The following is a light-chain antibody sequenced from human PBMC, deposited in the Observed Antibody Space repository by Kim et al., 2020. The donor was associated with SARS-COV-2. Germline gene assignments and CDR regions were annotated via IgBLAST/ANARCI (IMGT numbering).Light chain of an antibody. J-gene: IGKJ4*01. CDR3: QQGDTLPLS. CDR1: QDIINE. V-gene: IGKV1-12*01. CDR2: AAS. Sequence: ESVRDRVTITCRASQDIINELAWYQQYPGKVPKLLIYAASSLQRGVPSRFSGSGSGTDFTLTITSLQPEDFATYYCQQGDTLPLSFGGGTKVDIK.